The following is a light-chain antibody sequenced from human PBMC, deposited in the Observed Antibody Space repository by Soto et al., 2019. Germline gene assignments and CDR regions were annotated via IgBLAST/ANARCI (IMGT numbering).Light chain of an antibody. CDR3: QQRSSWPAIT. CDR2: DAS. V-gene: IGKV3-11*01. Sequence: EIVLTQSRATLSLSPGERATLSCRASQSVSNYLAWYQQKPGQAPRLLIYDASNRATGIPARFSGSGSGTDFTLTISSLEPEDFAVYYCQQRSSWPAITFGQGTRLDIK. J-gene: IGKJ5*01. CDR1: QSVSNY.